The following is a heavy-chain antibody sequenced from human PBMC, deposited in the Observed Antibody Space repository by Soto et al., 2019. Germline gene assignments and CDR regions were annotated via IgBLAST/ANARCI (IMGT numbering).Heavy chain of an antibody. CDR1: VGTFNNNA. V-gene: IGHV1-69*01. Sequence: QVQLVQSGAEVKKPGSSVKVSCKASVGTFNNNAISWVRQAPGQGLEWMGGIIPILGTANYAQKFRGRVTITADESTSTGYMDLSSLRSEDTAVYYCARPYDSSDYYGGGMDVCGQWTTVTVSS. J-gene: IGHJ6*02. CDR2: IIPILGTA. D-gene: IGHD3-22*01. CDR3: ARPYDSSDYYGGGMDV.